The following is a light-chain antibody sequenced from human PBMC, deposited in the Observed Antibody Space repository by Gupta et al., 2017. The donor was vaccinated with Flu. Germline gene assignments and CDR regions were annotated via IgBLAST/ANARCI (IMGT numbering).Light chain of an antibody. CDR1: QSLLHSNGYNY. CDR3: MQALQTSYS. J-gene: IGKJ2*03. Sequence: IVMTQSPLSLPVTPGEPASISCRSSQSLLHSNGYNYLDWYLQKPGQSPQLLIYLGSNRASGVPDRFSGSGSGTEFTLKISRVEAEDVGVYYRMQALQTSYSFGQGTKLEIK. V-gene: IGKV2-28*01. CDR2: LGS.